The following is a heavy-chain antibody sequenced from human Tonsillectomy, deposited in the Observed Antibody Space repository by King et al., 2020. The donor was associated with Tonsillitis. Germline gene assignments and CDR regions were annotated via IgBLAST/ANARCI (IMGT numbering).Heavy chain of an antibody. V-gene: IGHV1-18*01. J-gene: IGHJ6*03. CDR3: ARDSLYLVMIVVTADKYHFMDV. CDR2: ISGYNGNT. D-gene: IGHD3-22*01. Sequence: QVQLVESGTEVKKPGASVKVSCKASGYTFTNNSISWVRQAPGQGLEWMGWISGYNGNTNYAQKFQGRVTMTTDTSTNTAYMELRSLTSDDTAVYYCARDSLYLVMIVVTADKYHFMDVWGKGTTVTVSS. CDR1: GYTFTNNS.